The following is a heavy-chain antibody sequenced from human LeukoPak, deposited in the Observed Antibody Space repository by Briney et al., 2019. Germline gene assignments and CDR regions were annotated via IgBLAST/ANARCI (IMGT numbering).Heavy chain of an antibody. CDR1: GFTFSSYE. J-gene: IGHJ2*01. V-gene: IGHV3-48*03. D-gene: IGHD5-24*01. CDR3: ARGGRWLPTGWYFDL. Sequence: GGSLRLSCAASGFTFSSYEMNWVRQAPGKGLEWVSYISSSGSNIYYADSVKGRFTISRDNAKNSLYLQMHSLRAEDTAVYYCARGGRWLPTGWYFDLWGRGTLVTVSS. CDR2: ISSSGSNI.